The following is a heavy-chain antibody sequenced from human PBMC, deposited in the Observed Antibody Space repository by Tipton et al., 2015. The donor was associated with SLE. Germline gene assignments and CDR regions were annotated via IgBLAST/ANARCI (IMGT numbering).Heavy chain of an antibody. Sequence: TLSLTCTVSGDSVSAGYYWGWIRQPPGKGLEWIGSMYHSGSTYYNPSLRSRVTIPLDTSKNQFSLKLRSVTAADTAVYFCARANWAQGHFDFWGQATLVTVSS. CDR2: MYHSGST. CDR1: GDSVSAGYY. D-gene: IGHD7-27*01. V-gene: IGHV4-38-2*02. CDR3: ARANWAQGHFDF. J-gene: IGHJ4*02.